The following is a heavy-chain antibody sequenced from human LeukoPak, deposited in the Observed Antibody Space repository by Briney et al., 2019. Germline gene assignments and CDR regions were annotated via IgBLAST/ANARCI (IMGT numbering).Heavy chain of an antibody. J-gene: IGHJ4*02. Sequence: GGSLRLSCAASGFIFSSYGMSWVRQAPGKGLEWVSAISGSGGSTYYADSVKGRFTISRDNSKNTLYLQMNSLRAEDTAVYYCARDGYSSGWYDYWGQGTLVTVSS. CDR1: GFIFSSYG. CDR2: ISGSGGST. CDR3: ARDGYSSGWYDY. D-gene: IGHD6-19*01. V-gene: IGHV3-23*01.